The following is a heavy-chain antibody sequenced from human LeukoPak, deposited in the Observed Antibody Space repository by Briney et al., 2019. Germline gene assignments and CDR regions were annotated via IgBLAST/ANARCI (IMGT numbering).Heavy chain of an antibody. J-gene: IGHJ6*02. Sequence: GGSLRLSCAASGFTFSSYAMSWARQAPGKGLEWVSAISGSGGSTYYADSVKGRFTISRDNSKNTLYLQMNSLRAEDTAVYYCAGDIVVVVAATLNYYYYGMDVWGQGTTVPVSS. CDR3: AGDIVVVVAATLNYYYYGMDV. CDR2: ISGSGGST. D-gene: IGHD2-15*01. CDR1: GFTFSSYA. V-gene: IGHV3-23*01.